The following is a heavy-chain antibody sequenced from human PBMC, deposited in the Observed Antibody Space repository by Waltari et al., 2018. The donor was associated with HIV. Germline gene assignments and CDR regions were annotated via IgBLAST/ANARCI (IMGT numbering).Heavy chain of an antibody. D-gene: IGHD5-12*01. Sequence: EVQLVESGGGLVKPGGSLRLSCAASGFTLSGHTMNWVRQAPGKGLEWVSSISSSGTYIYYVDSVQGRFTISRDNAKNSLYLQMNSLRVEDTAIYYCAKVDTHGYLAYNWGQGTLVTVSS. V-gene: IGHV3-21*01. CDR3: AKVDTHGYLAYN. CDR2: ISSSGTYI. J-gene: IGHJ4*02. CDR1: GFTLSGHT.